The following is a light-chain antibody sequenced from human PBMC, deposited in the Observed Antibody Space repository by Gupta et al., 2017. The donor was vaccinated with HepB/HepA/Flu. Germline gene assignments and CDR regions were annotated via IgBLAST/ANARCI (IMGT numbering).Light chain of an antibody. V-gene: IGKV3-11*01. CDR1: QSVSSY. J-gene: IGKJ3*01. CDR3: QQRSHLFT. Sequence: DIVLTQSPATLSLSPGERATLSCRASQSVSSYLAWYQQKPGQPPRLLIYDAFNRATGIPARFSGSGSGTDFTLTISSLEPEDFAVYYCQQRSHLFTFGPGTKVHVK. CDR2: DAF.